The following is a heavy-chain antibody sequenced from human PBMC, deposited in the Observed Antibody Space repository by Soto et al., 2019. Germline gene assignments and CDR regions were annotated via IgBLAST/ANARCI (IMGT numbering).Heavy chain of an antibody. V-gene: IGHV4-34*01. CDR1: GESLSGCF. CDR2: IHYSGST. D-gene: IGHD5-18*01. CDR3: ARRINYGYDY. J-gene: IGHJ4*02. Sequence: SETLSLTCAVYGESLSGCFWTWIRQPPGKGLEWIGEIHYSGSTDYNPSLKSRVTISIDTSKNQFSLKLRSVTAADTAVYYCARRINYGYDYWGQGNLVTVSS.